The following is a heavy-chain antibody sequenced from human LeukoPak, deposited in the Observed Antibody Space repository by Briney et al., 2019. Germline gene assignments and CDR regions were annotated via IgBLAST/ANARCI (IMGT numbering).Heavy chain of an antibody. D-gene: IGHD3-10*01. J-gene: IGHJ4*02. Sequence: RASVKVSCKASGYTFTSYDINWVRQATGQGLEWMGWMNPNSGNTGYAQKFQGRVTMTRNTSISTAYMELSSLRSEDTAVYYCARGRYSSGDFDYWGQGTLVAVSS. V-gene: IGHV1-8*01. CDR1: GYTFTSYD. CDR3: ARGRYSSGDFDY. CDR2: MNPNSGNT.